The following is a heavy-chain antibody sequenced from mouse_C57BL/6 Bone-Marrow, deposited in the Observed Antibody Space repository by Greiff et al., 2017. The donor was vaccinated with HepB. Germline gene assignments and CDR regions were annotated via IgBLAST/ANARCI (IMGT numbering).Heavy chain of an antibody. V-gene: IGHV1-55*01. D-gene: IGHD2-5*01. J-gene: IGHJ2*01. Sequence: VQLQQPGAELVKPGASVKMSCKASGYTFTSYWITWVKQRPGQGLEWIGDIYPGSGSTNYNEKFKSKATLTVDTSSSTAYMQLSSLTSEDSAVYYCARPYYSNYEGGYFDYWGQGTTLTVSS. CDR2: IYPGSGST. CDR3: ARPYYSNYEGGYFDY. CDR1: GYTFTSYW.